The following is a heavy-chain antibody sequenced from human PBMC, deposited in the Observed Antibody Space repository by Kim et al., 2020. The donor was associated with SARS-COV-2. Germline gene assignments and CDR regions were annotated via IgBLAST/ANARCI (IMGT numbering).Heavy chain of an antibody. CDR1: GGTFSSYA. CDR2: IIPIFGTA. Sequence: SVKVSCKASGGTFSSYAISWVRQAPGQGLEWMGGIIPIFGTANYAQKFQGRVTITADESTSTAYMELSSLRSEDTAVYYCARGMADGPGSTTYYYDSSGYYYLDAFDIWGQGTMVTVSS. J-gene: IGHJ3*02. CDR3: ARGMADGPGSTTYYYDSSGYYYLDAFDI. V-gene: IGHV1-69*13. D-gene: IGHD3-22*01.